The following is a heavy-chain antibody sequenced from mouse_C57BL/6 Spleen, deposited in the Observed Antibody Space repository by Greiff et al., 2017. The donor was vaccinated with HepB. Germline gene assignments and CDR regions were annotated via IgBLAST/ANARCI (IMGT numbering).Heavy chain of an antibody. Sequence: VKLKQPGAELVKPGASVKLSCKASGYTFTSYWMHWVKQRPGRGLEWIGRIDPNSGGTKYNEKFKSKATLTVDKPSSTAYMQLSSLTSEDSAVYYCARKGVPYDYDPYYFDYWGQGTTLTVSS. CDR2: IDPNSGGT. D-gene: IGHD2-4*01. CDR3: ARKGVPYDYDPYYFDY. V-gene: IGHV1-72*01. CDR1: GYTFTSYW. J-gene: IGHJ2*01.